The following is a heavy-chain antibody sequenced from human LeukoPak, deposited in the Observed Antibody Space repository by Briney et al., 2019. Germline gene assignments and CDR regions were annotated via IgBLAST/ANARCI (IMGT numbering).Heavy chain of an antibody. CDR2: ITYDGSNT. D-gene: IGHD6-13*01. V-gene: IGHV3-30*12. CDR1: GFSFSSYD. J-gene: IGHJ6*02. CDR3: ASEGSSPYTYYYYGMDV. Sequence: GGSLRLSCAASGFSFSSYDMHWVRHTPGEGLEWVADITYDGSNTYYSDSVKGRFTISRDNSKNTLYLQMNSLRAEDTAVYYCASEGSSPYTYYYYGMDVWGQGTTVTVSS.